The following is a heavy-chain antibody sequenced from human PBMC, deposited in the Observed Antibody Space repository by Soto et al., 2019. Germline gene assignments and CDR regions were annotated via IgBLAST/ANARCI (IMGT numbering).Heavy chain of an antibody. D-gene: IGHD3-10*01. CDR3: ARQRGSFDY. CDR2: IYYSGST. V-gene: IGHV4-39*01. CDR1: GGSISSSSYY. J-gene: IGHJ4*02. Sequence: QLQLQESGPGLVKPSETLSLTCTVSGGSISSSSYYWGWIRQPPGEGREGIGSIYYSGSTYYNPSLKSRVTISVDTSKNQFSLKLSSVTAADTAVYYCARQRGSFDYWGQGTLVTVSS.